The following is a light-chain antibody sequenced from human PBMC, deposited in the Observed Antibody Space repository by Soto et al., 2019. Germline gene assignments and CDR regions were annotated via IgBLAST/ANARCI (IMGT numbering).Light chain of an antibody. CDR2: GAS. V-gene: IGKV3-20*01. Sequence: EIVLTQSPGTLSLSPGARAPLSCRASQSVRSSYLAWYQQKPGQAPRLLIYGASSRATGIPDRISGSGSGTDFTLTISRLEPEDFAVYYCQQYGSPPQTFGQGTKVDI. CDR3: QQYGSPPQT. CDR1: QSVRSSY. J-gene: IGKJ1*01.